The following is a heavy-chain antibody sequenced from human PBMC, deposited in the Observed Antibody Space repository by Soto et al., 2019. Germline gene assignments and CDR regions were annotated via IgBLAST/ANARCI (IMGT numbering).Heavy chain of an antibody. V-gene: IGHV1-18*01. CDR3: PRAGPPAGY. J-gene: IGHJ4*02. CDR2: ISAYNGNT. Sequence: QVQLVQSGAEVKKPGASVKVSCKASGYTFTSYAISWVRQAPGQGLEWMGWISAYNGNTNYAQKHPGGAPMTTIPPPPTADMGLKSRGSDGPGVYLGPRAGPPAGYWGQGTLVTVSS. CDR1: GYTFTSYA.